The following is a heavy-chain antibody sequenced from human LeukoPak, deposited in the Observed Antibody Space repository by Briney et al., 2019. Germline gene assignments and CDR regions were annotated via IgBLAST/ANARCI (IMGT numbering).Heavy chain of an antibody. J-gene: IGHJ4*02. Sequence: SETLSLTCAVYGGSFSGYYWCWIRQPPGKGLEWIGEINHSGSTNYNPSLKSRVTVSVDTSKNQFSLKLSSVTAADTAVYYCARLKVGGVTFDYWGQGTLVTVSS. V-gene: IGHV4-34*01. CDR3: ARLKVGGVTFDY. CDR2: INHSGST. D-gene: IGHD3-16*01. CDR1: GGSFSGYY.